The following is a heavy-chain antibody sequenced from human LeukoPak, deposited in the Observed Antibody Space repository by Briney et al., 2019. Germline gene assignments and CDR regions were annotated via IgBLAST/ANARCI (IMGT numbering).Heavy chain of an antibody. V-gene: IGHV4-59*08. Sequence: SETLSLTCTISGGSISSLYWGWIRQPPGQGLEWIGSIYYSGGTNYNPSLKSRVTISVDTSKIQFSLKLSSVTAADTAVYYCARWQYTISSGWFDPWGQGTLVTVSS. J-gene: IGHJ5*02. CDR2: IYYSGGT. CDR1: GGSISSLY. CDR3: ARWQYTISSGWFDP. D-gene: IGHD6-6*01.